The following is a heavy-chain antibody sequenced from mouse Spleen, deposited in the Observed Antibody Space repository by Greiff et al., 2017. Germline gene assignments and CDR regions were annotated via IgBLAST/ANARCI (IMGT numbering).Heavy chain of an antibody. J-gene: IGHJ2*01. V-gene: IGHV3-6*01. CDR3: ARRGSYDLHFDY. CDR1: GYSITSGYY. Sequence: DVKLQESGPGLVKPSQSLSLTCSVTGYSITSGYYWNWIRQFPGNKLEWMGYISYDGSNNYNPSLKNRISITRDTSKNQFFLKLNSVTTEDTATYYCARRGSYDLHFDYWGQGTTLTVSS. D-gene: IGHD2-3*01. CDR2: ISYDGSN.